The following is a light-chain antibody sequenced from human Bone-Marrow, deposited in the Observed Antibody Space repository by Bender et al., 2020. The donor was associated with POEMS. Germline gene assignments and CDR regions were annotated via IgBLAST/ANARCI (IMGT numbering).Light chain of an antibody. CDR2: EVT. V-gene: IGLV2-23*02. CDR3: CSYAGSSNFVV. J-gene: IGLJ2*01. Sequence: QSALTQPASVFGSPGQSITISCTGTSSDIGNYNLVSWYQQHPGKAPKVLISEVTKRPSGVSDRFSGSKSGNAASLTISGLQAEDEADYYCCSYAGSSNFVVFGGGTKLTVL. CDR1: SSDIGNYNL.